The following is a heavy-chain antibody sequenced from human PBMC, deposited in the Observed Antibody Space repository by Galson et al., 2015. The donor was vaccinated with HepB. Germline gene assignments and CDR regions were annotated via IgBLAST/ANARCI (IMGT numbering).Heavy chain of an antibody. J-gene: IGHJ2*01. CDR1: GFTFSSYW. CDR2: INSDGSGT. D-gene: IGHD3-22*01. Sequence: SLRLPCAASGFTFSSYWMHWVRQAPGKGLVWVSRINSDGSGTSYADSVKGRFTISRDNAKNTLYLQMNSLRAEDTAVYYCARRYYDSSASLPAVYFDLWGRGTLVTVSS. CDR3: ARRYYDSSASLPAVYFDL. V-gene: IGHV3-74*01.